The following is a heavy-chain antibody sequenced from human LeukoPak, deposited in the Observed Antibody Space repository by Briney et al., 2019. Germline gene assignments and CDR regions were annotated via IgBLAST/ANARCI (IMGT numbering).Heavy chain of an antibody. V-gene: IGHV3-33*01. CDR3: ARDIAPTTILARWFDP. D-gene: IGHD4-17*01. Sequence: GGSLRLSCAASGFSFSSYGLHWVRQAPGKGLEWVAVIYFDTKNIHYADSVKGRFTVSRDDSKNTLYLQMNSLRAEDTAVYCCARDIAPTTILARWFDPWGQGTLVTVSS. CDR1: GFSFSSYG. CDR2: IYFDTKNI. J-gene: IGHJ5*02.